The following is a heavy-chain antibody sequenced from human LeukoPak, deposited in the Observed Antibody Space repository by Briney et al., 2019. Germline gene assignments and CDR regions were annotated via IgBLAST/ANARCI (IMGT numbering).Heavy chain of an antibody. CDR3: ARGVAAAGTYYYYYGMDV. V-gene: IGHV4-59*01. CDR2: IYYSGST. Sequence: SETLSLTCTVSGGSISSYYWSWIRQPPGKGLEWIGYIYYSGSTNYNPSLKSRVTISVDTSKNQFSLKLSSVTAADTAVYYCARGVAAAGTYYYYYGMDVWGQGAKVTVSS. J-gene: IGHJ6*02. D-gene: IGHD6-13*01. CDR1: GGSISSYY.